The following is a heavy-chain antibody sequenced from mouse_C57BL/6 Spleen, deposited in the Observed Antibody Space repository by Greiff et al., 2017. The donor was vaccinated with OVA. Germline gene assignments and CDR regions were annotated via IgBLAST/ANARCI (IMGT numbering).Heavy chain of an antibody. D-gene: IGHD1-1*01. V-gene: IGHV5-15*01. J-gene: IGHJ3*01. CDR2: ISNLAYSI. CDR1: GFTFSDYG. Sequence: EVQVVESGGGLVQPGGSLKLSCAASGFTFSDYGMAWVRQAPRKGPEWVAFISNLAYSIYYADTVTGRFTISRENAKNTLYLEMSSLRSEDTAMYYCARQDYYGSSPFAYWGQGTLVTVSA. CDR3: ARQDYYGSSPFAY.